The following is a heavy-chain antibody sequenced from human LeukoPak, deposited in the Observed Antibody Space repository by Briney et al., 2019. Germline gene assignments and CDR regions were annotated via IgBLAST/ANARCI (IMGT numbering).Heavy chain of an antibody. CDR2: ISNRDSYT. V-gene: IGHV3-11*06. CDR3: AKEGSSGSYFDY. Sequence: PGRSLRLSCEASGFTFSDYYMSWIRQAPGKGLEWVSYISNRDSYTNYADSVKGRFTISRDNAKNSLYLQMNSLRAEDTAVYYCAKEGSSGSYFDYWGQGILVTVSS. D-gene: IGHD6-19*01. CDR1: GFTFSDYY. J-gene: IGHJ4*02.